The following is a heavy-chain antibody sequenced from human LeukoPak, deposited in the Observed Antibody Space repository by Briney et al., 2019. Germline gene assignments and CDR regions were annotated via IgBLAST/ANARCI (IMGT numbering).Heavy chain of an antibody. V-gene: IGHV4-39*01. CDR2: IYYSGST. D-gene: IGHD1-1*01. CDR3: ARLNDFDY. Sequence: SETLSLTCTVSGGSISSTNYYWGWIRQPPGKGLEWIGSIYYSGSTYYNPSLKSRVTISVDTSKNQFSLKLSSVTAADTAVYYCARLNDFDYWGQGTLVTVSS. J-gene: IGHJ4*02. CDR1: GGSISSTNYY.